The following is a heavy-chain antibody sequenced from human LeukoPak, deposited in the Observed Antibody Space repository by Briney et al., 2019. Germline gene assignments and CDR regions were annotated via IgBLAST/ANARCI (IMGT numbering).Heavy chain of an antibody. Sequence: ASVMVSCKASGYTFTSYGISWVRQAPGQGLEWMGWISAYNGNSNYAQKLQGRVTMTTDTSTGTAYMELRSLISDDAAVYYCARGDDYGDYWGLYWGQGTLVTVSS. CDR3: ARGDDYGDYWGLY. CDR2: ISAYNGNS. J-gene: IGHJ4*02. D-gene: IGHD4-17*01. V-gene: IGHV1-18*01. CDR1: GYTFTSYG.